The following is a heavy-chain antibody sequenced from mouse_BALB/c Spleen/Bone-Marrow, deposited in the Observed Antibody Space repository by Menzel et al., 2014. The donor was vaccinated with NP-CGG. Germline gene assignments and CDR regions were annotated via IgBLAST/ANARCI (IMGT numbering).Heavy chain of an antibody. CDR1: GFDFSRYW. CDR2: VNPDSSTI. J-gene: IGHJ3*01. V-gene: IGHV4-1*02. D-gene: IGHD1-1*01. CDR3: SRLYYYGNFAY. Sequence: EVKLLESGGGLVQPGGSLKLSCAASGFDFSRYWMSWVRQAPGKRLEWIGEVNPDSSTINYTPSLKDKFIISRDNAKNTLYLQMSKVRSEDTALYYCSRLYYYGNFAYWGQGTLVTVSA.